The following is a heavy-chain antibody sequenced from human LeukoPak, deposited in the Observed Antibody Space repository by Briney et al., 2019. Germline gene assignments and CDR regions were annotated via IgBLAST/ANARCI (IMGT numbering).Heavy chain of an antibody. CDR2: IHTSGSN. CDR1: GVSISPYY. D-gene: IGHD3-3*01. V-gene: IGHV4-4*09. CDR3: ARLSATVHLGAFDL. Sequence: SETLSLTCAVSGVSISPYYWAWIRQPPGKGLEWIGYIHTSGSNNQYPSLKSRVTISVDKSKNHFSLRLTSVTAADTAVYYCARLSATVHLGAFDLWGQGTMVTVSS. J-gene: IGHJ3*01.